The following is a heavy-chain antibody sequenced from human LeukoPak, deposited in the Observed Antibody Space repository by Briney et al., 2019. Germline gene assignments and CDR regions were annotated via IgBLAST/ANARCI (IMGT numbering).Heavy chain of an antibody. Sequence: AQTLSLTCTVSGGSISRYYWHWIPQPPAKGLEWRVYIDYSGSTNYNPSLKSRVTISVDTSKSQFSLKLSCVTAADTAVYYCARGGRGYTYAPDAFDIWGHGTMVTVSS. CDR2: IDYSGST. J-gene: IGHJ3*02. V-gene: IGHV4-59*01. D-gene: IGHD5-18*01. CDR1: GGSISRYY. CDR3: ARGGRGYTYAPDAFDI.